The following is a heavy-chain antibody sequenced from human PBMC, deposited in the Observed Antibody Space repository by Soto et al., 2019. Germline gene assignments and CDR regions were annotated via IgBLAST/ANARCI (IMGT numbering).Heavy chain of an antibody. V-gene: IGHV3-23*01. CDR1: GFTFSSYA. D-gene: IGHD6-19*01. CDR2: ISGSGGTT. Sequence: EVQLLESGGGLVQPGGSLRLSCAASGFTFSSYAMSWVRQAPGKGLEWVSAISGSGGTTYYADSVKGRFTFSRDNSKNTLYLQMNSLGAEDTAVYYCAKTADGWFSAFDIWGQWKMVTVSS. J-gene: IGHJ3*02. CDR3: AKTADGWFSAFDI.